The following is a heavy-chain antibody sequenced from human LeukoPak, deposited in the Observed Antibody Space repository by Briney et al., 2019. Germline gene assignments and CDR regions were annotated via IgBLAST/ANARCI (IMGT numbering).Heavy chain of an antibody. V-gene: IGHV3-23*01. J-gene: IGHJ4*02. CDR1: GFAFSNFA. CDR3: AKGSGSPYYFDY. CDR2: ISGNGGAT. D-gene: IGHD3-10*01. Sequence: GGSLRLSCAASGFAFSNFAMTWVRQAPGKGLECVSLISGNGGATYYADSVKGRFTISRDNSKSTLFLQMNSLRADDTAVYYRAKGSGSPYYFDYWGQGTLVTVSS.